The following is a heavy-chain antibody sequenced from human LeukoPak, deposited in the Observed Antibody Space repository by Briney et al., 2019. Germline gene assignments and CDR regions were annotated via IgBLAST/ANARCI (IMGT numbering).Heavy chain of an antibody. Sequence: SETLSLTCTVSGGSISSYYWSWIRQPPGKGLEWIGYIYYSGSTNYNPSLKSRVTISVDTSKNQSSLKLSSVTAADTAVYYCASLGEYYYDSSGYYIRVFDYWGQGTLVTVSS. D-gene: IGHD3-22*01. V-gene: IGHV4-59*01. CDR1: GGSISSYY. J-gene: IGHJ4*02. CDR2: IYYSGST. CDR3: ASLGEYYYDSSGYYIRVFDY.